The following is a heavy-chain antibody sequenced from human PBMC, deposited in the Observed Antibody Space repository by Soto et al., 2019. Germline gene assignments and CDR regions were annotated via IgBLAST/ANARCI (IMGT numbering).Heavy chain of an antibody. V-gene: IGHV4-61*08. D-gene: IGHD1-26*01. CDR2: IYYSGST. Sequence: PSETLSLTCAVSGGSISSGGYSWSWIRQPPGKGLEWIGYIYYSGSTNYNPSLKSRVTISVDTSKNQFSLKLSSVTAADTAVYYCARGGGSYYNVYWGQGTLVTVSS. CDR1: GGSISSGGYS. CDR3: ARGGGSYYNVY. J-gene: IGHJ4*02.